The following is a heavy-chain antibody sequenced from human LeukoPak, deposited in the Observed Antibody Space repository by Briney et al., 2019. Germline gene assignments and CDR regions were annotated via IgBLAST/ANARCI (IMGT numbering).Heavy chain of an antibody. J-gene: IGHJ4*02. V-gene: IGHV3-21*01. Sequence: GGSLRLSCAASGFTFSSYAMSWVRQAPGKGLEWVSSITSSSSYIYYADSMKGRFTISRDNAKNSLYLQMNSLRAEGTAVYYCARGEVHCYGSASDYWGQGTLVTVSS. CDR2: ITSSSSYI. CDR3: ARGEVHCYGSASDY. CDR1: GFTFSSYA. D-gene: IGHD3-10*01.